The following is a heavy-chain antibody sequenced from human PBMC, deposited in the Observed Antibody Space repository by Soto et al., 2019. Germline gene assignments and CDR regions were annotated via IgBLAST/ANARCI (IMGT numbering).Heavy chain of an antibody. CDR3: AKVGHYEILTGPEFDF. CDR2: ISGRGGST. J-gene: IGHJ4*02. V-gene: IGHV3-23*01. D-gene: IGHD3-9*01. CDR1: GFTFSSYA. Sequence: GGSLRLSCAASGFTFSSYAMSWVRQAPGKGLEWVSAISGRGGSTNYADSVKGRFTVSRDSLDNTLYLQMNSLRAEDTAVYYCAKVGHYEILTGPEFDFWGQGTLVTVSS.